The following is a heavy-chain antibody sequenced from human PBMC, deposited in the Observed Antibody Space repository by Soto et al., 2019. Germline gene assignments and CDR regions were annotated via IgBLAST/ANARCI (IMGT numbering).Heavy chain of an antibody. CDR3: AKLEVSRAPQDAFDI. J-gene: IGHJ3*02. D-gene: IGHD3-10*01. V-gene: IGHV3-23*01. CDR2: ISGSGGST. Sequence: PGGSLTLSGSASGCPLSRYAMSWVRQAPGKGLEWVSAISGSGGSTYYADSVKGRFTISRDNSKNTLYLQMNSLRAEDTAVYYCAKLEVSRAPQDAFDILGQGTMVIVSS. CDR1: GCPLSRYA.